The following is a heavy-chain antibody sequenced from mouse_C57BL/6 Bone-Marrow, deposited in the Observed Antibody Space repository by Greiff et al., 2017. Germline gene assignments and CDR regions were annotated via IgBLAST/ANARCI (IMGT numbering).Heavy chain of an antibody. Sequence: QVQLQQSGPGLVQPSQCLSIPCTVSGFSLTSYGVHWVRQSPGKGLEWLGVIWSGGSTDFNAAFISRLSISKDNSKSHVSFKMNSLQADDTAIYYCARRVRRDYYAMDYWGQGTSVTVSS. J-gene: IGHJ4*01. CDR1: GFSLTSYG. CDR3: ARRVRRDYYAMDY. V-gene: IGHV2-2*01. CDR2: IWSGGST. D-gene: IGHD2-14*01.